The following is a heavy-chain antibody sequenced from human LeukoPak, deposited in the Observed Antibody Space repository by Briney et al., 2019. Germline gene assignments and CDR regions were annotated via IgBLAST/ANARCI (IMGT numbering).Heavy chain of an antibody. V-gene: IGHV3-48*03. J-gene: IGHJ4*02. CDR1: GFTFSLYN. D-gene: IGHD6-19*01. Sequence: PGGSLRLSCAASGFTFSLYNMNWVRQAPGKGLEWVSQNSASETSIKYADSVRGRFTISRDNVKNSVYLQMNSLRAEDTAIYYCVRDNLENQWLERSYWGQGTLVTVSS. CDR3: VRDNLENQWLERSY. CDR2: NSASETSI.